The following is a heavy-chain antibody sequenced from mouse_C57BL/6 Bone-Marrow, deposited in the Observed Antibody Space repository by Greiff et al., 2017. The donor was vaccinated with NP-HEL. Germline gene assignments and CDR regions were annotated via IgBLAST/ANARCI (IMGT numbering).Heavy chain of an antibody. CDR1: GFTFSSYG. Sequence: EVMLVESGGDLVKPGGSLKLSCAASGFTFSSYGMSWVRQTPDKRLEWVATISSGGSYTYYPDSVKGRFTISRDNAKNTLYLQRSSLKSEDTAMYDCARHGYDLWYFDVWGTGTTVTVSS. CDR3: ARHGYDLWYFDV. D-gene: IGHD2-3*01. V-gene: IGHV5-6*02. J-gene: IGHJ1*03. CDR2: ISSGGSYT.